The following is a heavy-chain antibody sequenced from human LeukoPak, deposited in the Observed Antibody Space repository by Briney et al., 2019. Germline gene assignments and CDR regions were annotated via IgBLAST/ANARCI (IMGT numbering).Heavy chain of an antibody. Sequence: SETLSLTCTVSGGSISSYYWSWIRQPPGKGLEWIGEINHSGSTNYNPSLKSRVTISVDTSKNQFSLELSSVTAADTAVYYCARVSPLKAAAGTNRYYYYYGMDVWGQGTTVTVSS. CDR3: ARVSPLKAAAGTNRYYYYYGMDV. CDR1: GGSISSYY. D-gene: IGHD6-13*01. J-gene: IGHJ6*02. V-gene: IGHV4-34*01. CDR2: INHSGST.